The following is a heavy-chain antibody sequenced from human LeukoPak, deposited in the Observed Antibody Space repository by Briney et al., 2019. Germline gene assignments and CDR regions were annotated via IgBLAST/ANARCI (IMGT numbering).Heavy chain of an antibody. CDR1: GFTFSSYW. D-gene: IGHD3-22*01. V-gene: IGHV3-74*01. Sequence: GGSLRLSCAASGFTFSSYWMHWVRQAPGKGLVWVSRINTDGSSTSYADSVKGRFTISRDNSKNTLYLQMNSLRGDDSAVYYCARSPQKYYESSAYYRSFDYWGQGTLVTVSS. CDR2: INTDGSST. CDR3: ARSPQKYYESSAYYRSFDY. J-gene: IGHJ4*02.